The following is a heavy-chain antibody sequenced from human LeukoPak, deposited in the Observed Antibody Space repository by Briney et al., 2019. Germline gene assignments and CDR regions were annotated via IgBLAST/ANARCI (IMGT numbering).Heavy chain of an antibody. CDR1: GFTFSSYG. CDR3: ARSSDWSGAFDI. J-gene: IGHJ3*02. Sequence: GGSLRLSCAASGFTFSSYGMHWVRQAPGKGLEWVAVISYDGSNKYYADSVKGRFTISRDNSKNTLYLQMNSLRAEDSAVYYCARSSDWSGAFDIWGQGTMVTVSS. D-gene: IGHD3-9*01. CDR2: ISYDGSNK. V-gene: IGHV3-30*03.